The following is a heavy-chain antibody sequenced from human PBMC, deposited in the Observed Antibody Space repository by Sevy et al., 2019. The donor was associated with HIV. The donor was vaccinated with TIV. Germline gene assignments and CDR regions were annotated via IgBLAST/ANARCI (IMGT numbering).Heavy chain of an antibody. J-gene: IGHJ3*02. CDR2: INHSGST. CDR1: GGSFCGYY. D-gene: IGHD3-3*01. Sequence: SETLSLTCTVYGGSFCGYYWSWIRQPPGKGLEWIGEINHSGSTNYNPSLKSRVTISVDTSKNQFSLKLSSVTAADTAVYYCARGAYDFWSGSFIADASDIWGQGTMVTVSS. V-gene: IGHV4-34*01. CDR3: ARGAYDFWSGSFIADASDI.